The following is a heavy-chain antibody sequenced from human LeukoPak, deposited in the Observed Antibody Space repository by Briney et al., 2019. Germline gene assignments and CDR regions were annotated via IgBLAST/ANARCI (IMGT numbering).Heavy chain of an antibody. D-gene: IGHD3-22*01. V-gene: IGHV1-18*04. CDR1: GYIFTGHY. CDR3: ARKWVRSGSPFDY. CDR2: ISAYNGNT. J-gene: IGHJ4*02. Sequence: ASVKVSCKASGYIFTGHYMHWVRQAPGQGLEWMGWISAYNGNTNYAQKLQGRVTMTTDTSTSTAYMELRSLRSDDTAVYYCARKWVRSGSPFDYWGQGTLVTVSS.